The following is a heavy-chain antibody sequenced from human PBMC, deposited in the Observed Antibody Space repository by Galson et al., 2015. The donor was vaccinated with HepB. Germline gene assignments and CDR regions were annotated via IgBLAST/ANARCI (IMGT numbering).Heavy chain of an antibody. CDR1: GGTFSSYT. D-gene: IGHD6-13*01. J-gene: IGHJ6*02. CDR2: IIPILGIA. V-gene: IGHV1-69*04. CDR3: ARDRAAAGPYYYYYGMDV. Sequence: SVKVSCKASGGTFSSYTISWVRQAPGQGLEWMGRIIPILGIANYAQKFQGRVTITADKSTSTAYMELSSLRSEDTAVYYCARDRAAAGPYYYYYGMDVWGQGTTVTVSS.